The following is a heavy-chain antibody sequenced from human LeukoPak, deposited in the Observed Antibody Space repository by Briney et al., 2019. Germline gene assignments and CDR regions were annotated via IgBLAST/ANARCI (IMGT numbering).Heavy chain of an antibody. D-gene: IGHD6-19*01. CDR2: IYYSGST. Sequence: SETLSLTCTVSGGSISSGGYYWSWIRQHPGKGLEWIGYIYYSGSTYYNPSLKSRVTISVDTSKNQFSLKLSSVTAADTAVYYCARPSSGWKQFDYWGQGTLVTVSS. CDR1: GGSISSGGYY. V-gene: IGHV4-31*03. J-gene: IGHJ4*02. CDR3: ARPSSGWKQFDY.